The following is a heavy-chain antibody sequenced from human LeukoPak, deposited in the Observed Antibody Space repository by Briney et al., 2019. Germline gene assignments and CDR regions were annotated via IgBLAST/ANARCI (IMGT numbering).Heavy chain of an antibody. J-gene: IGHJ4*02. CDR3: ARGKYYSDRSFYSACWV. CDR2: ISYDGTYK. V-gene: IGHV3-30*04. Sequence: GGSLRLSCAASGFTFSDFGMHWVRQAPGKGLKWVAFISYDGTYKYSGDSVKGRFTISRDNSENTLYLQMNSVRPEDTGVYYCARGKYYSDRSFYSACWVWGQGTLVTVSS. CDR1: GFTFSDFG. D-gene: IGHD3-22*01.